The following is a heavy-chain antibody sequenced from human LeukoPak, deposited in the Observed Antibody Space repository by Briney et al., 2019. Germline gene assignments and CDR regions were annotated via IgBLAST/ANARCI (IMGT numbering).Heavy chain of an antibody. CDR2: ISYDGSNK. CDR3: AKLGNSVRERRQDAFDI. CDR1: GFTFSSYG. J-gene: IGHJ3*02. D-gene: IGHD1-1*01. V-gene: IGHV3-30*18. Sequence: GGSLRLSCAASGFTFSSYGMHWVRQAPGKGLEWVAVISYDGSNKYYADSVKGRFTISRDNSKNTLYLQMNSLRAEDTAVYYCAKLGNSVRERRQDAFDIGGKGKMVTVFS.